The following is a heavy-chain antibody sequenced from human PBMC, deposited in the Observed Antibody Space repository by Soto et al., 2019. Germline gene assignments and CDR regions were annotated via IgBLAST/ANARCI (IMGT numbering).Heavy chain of an antibody. CDR3: ARDGEDITTFGGVIIFQDY. Sequence: EVQLVESGGGLVKPGGSLRLSCAASGFTFSSYSMHWVRQAPGQGLEWVSSISSSSSYIYYADSVKGRFTIYRHNAKNSLYLQMNSLRAEDAAVYYCARDGEDITTFGGVIIFQDYWGQGTLVTVSS. CDR1: GFTFSSYS. J-gene: IGHJ4*02. CDR2: ISSSSSYI. V-gene: IGHV3-21*01. D-gene: IGHD3-3*01.